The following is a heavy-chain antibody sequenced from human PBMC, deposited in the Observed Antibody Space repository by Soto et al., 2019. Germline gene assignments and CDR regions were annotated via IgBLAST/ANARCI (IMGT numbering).Heavy chain of an antibody. V-gene: IGHV4-59*08. CDR3: ARFYVFWSGDDAFDI. CDR2: IYYSGGT. Sequence: SETLSLTCTVSGGSISSYYWSWIRQPPGKGLEWIGYIYYSGGTNYNPSLKSRVTISVDTSKNQFSLKLSSVTAADTAVYYCARFYVFWSGDDAFDIWGQGTMVTVSS. CDR1: GGSISSYY. J-gene: IGHJ3*02. D-gene: IGHD3-3*01.